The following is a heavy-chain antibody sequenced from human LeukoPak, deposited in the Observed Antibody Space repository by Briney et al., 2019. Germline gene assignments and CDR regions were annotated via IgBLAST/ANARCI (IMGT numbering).Heavy chain of an antibody. D-gene: IGHD4-17*01. Sequence: QPGGSLRLSCAASGSTFSSYEMNWVRQAPGKGLEWVSYISSSGSTIDYADSVKGRFTISRDNAKNSLYLQMNSLRAEDTAVYYCARDGLRDYGGNWFDPWGQGTLVTVSS. J-gene: IGHJ5*02. CDR1: GSTFSSYE. V-gene: IGHV3-48*03. CDR3: ARDGLRDYGGNWFDP. CDR2: ISSSGSTI.